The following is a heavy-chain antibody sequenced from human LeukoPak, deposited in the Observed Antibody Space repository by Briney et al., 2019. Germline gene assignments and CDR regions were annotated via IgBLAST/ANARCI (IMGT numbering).Heavy chain of an antibody. Sequence: GGSLRLSCAASGFTFSYYGMHWVRQAPGKGLAWLAIIWYDGSIQYYADSVKGRFTISRDNSKNTLYLQMNSLRAEDTAVYYCAKAGSDWSHVDYWGQGTLVTVSS. CDR3: AKAGSDWSHVDY. D-gene: IGHD6-19*01. V-gene: IGHV3-33*06. J-gene: IGHJ4*02. CDR1: GFTFSYYG. CDR2: IWYDGSIQ.